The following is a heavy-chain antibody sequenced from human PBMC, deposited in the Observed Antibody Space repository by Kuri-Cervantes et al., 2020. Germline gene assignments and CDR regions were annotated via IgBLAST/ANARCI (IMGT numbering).Heavy chain of an antibody. CDR1: GFTSSSFY. D-gene: IGHD6-6*01. Sequence: GESLKISCAASGFTSSSFYMNWVRQVPGKGLGWVAKIKQDGSDKYYVDSVKGRLTISRDNAKNSLYLQMNSLSAEDTAVYYCAREEFSSSGYFDYWGQGTRVTVSS. V-gene: IGHV3-7*01. J-gene: IGHJ4*02. CDR3: AREEFSSSGYFDY. CDR2: IKQDGSDK.